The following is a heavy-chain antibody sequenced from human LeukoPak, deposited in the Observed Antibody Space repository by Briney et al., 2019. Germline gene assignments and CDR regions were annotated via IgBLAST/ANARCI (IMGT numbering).Heavy chain of an antibody. Sequence: PGGSLRLSCAASGFTFSSYGMHWVRQAPGKGLEWVAFIRYDGSNKYYADSVKGRFTISRENTLYLQMNSLRAEDTAVYYCAKVRCSSTSCYHFDYWGQGTLVTVSS. D-gene: IGHD2-2*01. V-gene: IGHV3-30*02. CDR1: GFTFSSYG. J-gene: IGHJ4*02. CDR2: IRYDGSNK. CDR3: AKVRCSSTSCYHFDY.